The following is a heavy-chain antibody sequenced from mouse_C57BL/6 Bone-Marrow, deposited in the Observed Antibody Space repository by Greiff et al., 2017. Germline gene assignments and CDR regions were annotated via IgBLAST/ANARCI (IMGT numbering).Heavy chain of an antibody. V-gene: IGHV1-54*01. CDR2: INPGSGGT. Sequence: VKLQQSGAELVRPGTSVKVSCKASGYAFTNYLIEWVKQRPGQGLEWIGVINPGSGGTNYNEKFKGKATLTADKSSSTAYMQLSSLTSEDSAVYCCARRGSNYWGQGTSVTVSS. D-gene: IGHD5-1*01. CDR3: ARRGSNY. J-gene: IGHJ4*01. CDR1: GYAFTNYL.